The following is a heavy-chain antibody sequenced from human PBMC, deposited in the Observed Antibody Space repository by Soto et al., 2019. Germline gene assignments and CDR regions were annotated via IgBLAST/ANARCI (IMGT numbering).Heavy chain of an antibody. CDR2: IYYSGST. D-gene: IGHD6-6*01. J-gene: IGHJ4*02. Sequence: SETLSLTCTVSGGSVSSYYWSWIRQPPGKGLEWIGYIYYSGSTNYNPSLKSRVTISVDTSKNQFSLKLSSVTAADTAEYYCVKSIAARAAFDYWGQGTLVTVSS. CDR3: VKSIAARAAFDY. CDR1: GGSVSSYY. V-gene: IGHV4-59*02.